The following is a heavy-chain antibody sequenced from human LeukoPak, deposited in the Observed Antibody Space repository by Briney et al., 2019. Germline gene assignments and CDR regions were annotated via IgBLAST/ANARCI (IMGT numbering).Heavy chain of an antibody. CDR1: GFTFSSYS. CDR2: ISSSSSYI. J-gene: IGHJ4*02. CDR3: ARYLGSGGSCYDY. V-gene: IGHV3-21*01. D-gene: IGHD2-15*01. Sequence: PGGSLRLSCAASGFTFSSYSMNWVRQAPGKGLEWVSSISSSSSYIYYADSVKGRFTISRDNAKNSLYLQMNSLRAEDTAVYYCARYLGSGGSCYDYWGQGTLVTVSS.